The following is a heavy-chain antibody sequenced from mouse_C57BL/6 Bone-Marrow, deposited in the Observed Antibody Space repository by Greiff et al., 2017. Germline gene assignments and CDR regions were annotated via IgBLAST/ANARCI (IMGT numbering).Heavy chain of an antibody. D-gene: IGHD2-3*01. J-gene: IGHJ3*01. CDR1: GFSLTSYG. CDR2: LWSGGST. Sequence: VQLQQSGPGLVQPSQSLSITCTVSGFSLTSYGVHWVRQSPGKGLEWLGVLWSGGSTDYNAAFISRLRISTDNSKSQVFFKRNSLQADDTAIYYCARNGGYYVPFAYWGQGTLGTVSA. V-gene: IGHV2-2*01. CDR3: ARNGGYYVPFAY.